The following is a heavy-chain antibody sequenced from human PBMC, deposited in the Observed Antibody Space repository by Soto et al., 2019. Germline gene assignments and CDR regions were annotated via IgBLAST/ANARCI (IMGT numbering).Heavy chain of an antibody. D-gene: IGHD2-15*01. CDR3: ARAPRLYCSGGSCYLDY. Sequence: GASVNVSCKASGYTFTSYYMHWVRQAPGQGLEWMGIINPSGGSTSYAQKFQGRVTMTRDTSTSTVYMELSSLRSEDTAVYYCARAPRLYCSGGSCYLDYWGQGTLVTVSS. CDR2: INPSGGST. V-gene: IGHV1-46*03. CDR1: GYTFTSYY. J-gene: IGHJ4*02.